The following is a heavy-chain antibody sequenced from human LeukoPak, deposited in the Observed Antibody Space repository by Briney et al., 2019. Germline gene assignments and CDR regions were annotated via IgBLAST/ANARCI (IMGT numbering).Heavy chain of an antibody. CDR2: INSDGSST. V-gene: IGHV3-74*03. D-gene: IGHD6-25*01. CDR1: GFTFSSYW. CDR3: TRSLSGYDYSPDY. Sequence: PGXXXRXSCAASGFTFSSYWMHWVRHAPGKGLVWVSRINSDGSSTAYADSVKGRFTISRDNAKNTLYLQMNSLRAEDTAVYYCTRSLSGYDYSPDYWGQGTLVTVSS. J-gene: IGHJ4*02.